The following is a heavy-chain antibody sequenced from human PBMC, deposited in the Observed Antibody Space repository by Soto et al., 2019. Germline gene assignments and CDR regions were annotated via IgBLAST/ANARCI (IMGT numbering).Heavy chain of an antibody. J-gene: IGHJ6*02. CDR2: IYSGGST. D-gene: IGHD3-22*01. CDR1: GFTVSSNY. CDR3: ARDAAGGYYYDSSGLAYGMDV. Sequence: PGGSLRLSCAASGFTVSSNYMSWVRQAPGKGLEWVSVIYSGGSTYYADSVKGRFTISRDNSKNTLYLQMNSLRAEDTAVYYCARDAAGGYYYDSSGLAYGMDVWGQGTTVTVSS. V-gene: IGHV3-53*01.